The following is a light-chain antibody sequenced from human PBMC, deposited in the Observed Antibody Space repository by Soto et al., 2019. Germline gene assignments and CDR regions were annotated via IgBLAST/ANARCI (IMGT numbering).Light chain of an antibody. Sequence: QSVLTQPASVSGSPGQSITISCTGNSSDVGSYNYVPWYQQHPGKAPKLMIYDVSNRPSGVSNRFSGSKSGNTASLTISFLQAEDEADYYCSSYTSSSTRVFGTGTKVTVL. V-gene: IGLV2-14*01. CDR2: DVS. CDR3: SSYTSSSTRV. CDR1: SSDVGSYNY. J-gene: IGLJ1*01.